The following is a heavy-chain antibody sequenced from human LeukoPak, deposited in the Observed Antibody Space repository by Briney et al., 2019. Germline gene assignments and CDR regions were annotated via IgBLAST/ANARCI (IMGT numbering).Heavy chain of an antibody. CDR3: ARGPDYHFYMGV. CDR2: ISSSSSYI. Sequence: GGSLRLSCAASGFTFSSYSMSWVRQAPGKGLEWVSSISSSSSYIYYADSLKGRFTISRDNAKNSLYLQMHSLRAEDTAVYYCARGPDYHFYMGVWGKGATVTVSS. J-gene: IGHJ6*03. V-gene: IGHV3-21*01. CDR1: GFTFSSYS. D-gene: IGHD1-14*01.